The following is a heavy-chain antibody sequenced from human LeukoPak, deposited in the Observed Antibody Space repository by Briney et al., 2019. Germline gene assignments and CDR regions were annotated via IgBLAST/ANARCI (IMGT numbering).Heavy chain of an antibody. D-gene: IGHD4-17*01. V-gene: IGHV3-30*04. J-gene: IGHJ4*02. CDR1: GFTFVSYA. Sequence: GGSLRLSCAASGFTFVSYAMDWVRQAPGKGLGWVAVISYDGSNKYYADSVKGRFTISRHNSKNTLYLQMNSLRAEDTAVYYCARQPTVTTLDYWGQGTLVTVSS. CDR3: ARQPTVTTLDY. CDR2: ISYDGSNK.